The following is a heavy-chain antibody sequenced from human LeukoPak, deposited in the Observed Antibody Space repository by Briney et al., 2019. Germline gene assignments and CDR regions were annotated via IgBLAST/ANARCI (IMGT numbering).Heavy chain of an antibody. CDR1: GFIFSSYG. V-gene: IGHV3-30*02. J-gene: IGHJ5*02. Sequence: PGGSLRLSCAASGFIFSSYGMHWVRQAPGKGLEWVAFLRSDGSHKCYADSVKGRFTISRDNSKNTLYLQMNSLRAEDTAVYYCKPNWFDPWGQGTLVTVSS. CDR2: LRSDGSHK. CDR3: KPNWFDP.